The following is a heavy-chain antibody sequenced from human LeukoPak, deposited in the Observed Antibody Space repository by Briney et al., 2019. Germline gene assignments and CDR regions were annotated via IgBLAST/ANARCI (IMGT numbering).Heavy chain of an antibody. D-gene: IGHD5-18*01. J-gene: IGHJ4*02. V-gene: IGHV3-23*01. CDR3: AREVRGYSYGWSDY. Sequence: GGSLRLSCAASGFTFSSYAMSWVRQAPGKGLEWVSAISGSGGSTYYADSVKGRFTISRDNSKNTLYLQMNSLRAEDTAVYYCAREVRGYSYGWSDYWGQGTLVTVSS. CDR2: ISGSGGST. CDR1: GFTFSSYA.